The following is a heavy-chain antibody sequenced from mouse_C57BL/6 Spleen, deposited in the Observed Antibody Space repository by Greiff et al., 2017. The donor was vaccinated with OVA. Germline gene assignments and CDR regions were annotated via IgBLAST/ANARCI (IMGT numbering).Heavy chain of an antibody. CDR1: GYTFTDYY. Sequence: QVQLQQSGAELVRPGASVKLSCKASGYTFTDYYINWVKQRPGQGLEWIARIYPGSGNTYYNEKFKGKATLTAEKSSSTAYMQLSSLTSEDSAVYVGARGVTGAWDGYFDVWGTGTTVTVSS. J-gene: IGHJ1*03. CDR2: IYPGSGNT. CDR3: ARGVTGAWDGYFDV. D-gene: IGHD2-1*01. V-gene: IGHV1-76*01.